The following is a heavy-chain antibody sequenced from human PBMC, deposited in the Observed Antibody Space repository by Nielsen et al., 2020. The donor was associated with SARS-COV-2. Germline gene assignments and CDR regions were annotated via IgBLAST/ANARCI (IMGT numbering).Heavy chain of an antibody. J-gene: IGHJ3*02. D-gene: IGHD3-10*01. V-gene: IGHV3-33*08. CDR2: IWYDGSNK. Sequence: GGSLRLSCAASGFTFSSYGMHWVRQAPGKGLEWVAVIWYDGSNKYYADSVKGRFTISRDNSKNTLYLQMNSLRAEDTAVYYCARALPYDAFDIWGQGTMVTVSS. CDR1: GFTFSSYG. CDR3: ARALPYDAFDI.